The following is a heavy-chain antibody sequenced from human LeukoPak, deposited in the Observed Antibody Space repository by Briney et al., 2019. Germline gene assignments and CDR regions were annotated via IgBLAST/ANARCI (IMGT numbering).Heavy chain of an antibody. V-gene: IGHV4-59*01. CDR3: ARNLIPEQLVLNF. J-gene: IGHJ4*02. D-gene: IGHD6-13*01. CDR1: GGSISGFY. Sequence: SETLSLTCTVPGGSISGFYWSWIRQPPGKGLEWIGYIYYSGSTNYNPSLKSRVTMSVDTSKNQFSLNLRSVTPEDTAVYYCARNLIPEQLVLNFWGQGTLVTVSS. CDR2: IYYSGST.